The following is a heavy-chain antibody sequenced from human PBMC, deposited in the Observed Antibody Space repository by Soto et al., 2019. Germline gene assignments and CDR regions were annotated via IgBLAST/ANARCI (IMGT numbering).Heavy chain of an antibody. Sequence: EVQLVESGGGLVQPGGSLRLSCAASGFTFNSYSMNWVRQAPGKGLAWVSYISSSSSTIYYADSVKGRFTISRDNARTSLYLQMNSLRDEDTAVYYCARAGYYGSGILLWGQGTLVTVSS. V-gene: IGHV3-48*02. CDR2: ISSSSSTI. CDR3: ARAGYYGSGILL. D-gene: IGHD3-10*01. CDR1: GFTFNSYS. J-gene: IGHJ4*02.